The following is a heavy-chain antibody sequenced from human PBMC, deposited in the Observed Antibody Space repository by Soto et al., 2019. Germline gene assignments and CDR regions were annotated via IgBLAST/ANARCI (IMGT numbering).Heavy chain of an antibody. CDR3: AKDIRQLQPTQNAAFDI. CDR1: GFTFDDYA. Sequence: GGSLRLSCAASGFTFDDYAMHWVRQAPGKGLEWVSGISWNSGSIGYADSVKGRFTISRDNAKNSLYLQMNSLRAEDTALYYCAKDIRQLQPTQNAAFDIWGQGTMDTVSS. D-gene: IGHD6-6*01. V-gene: IGHV3-9*01. J-gene: IGHJ3*02. CDR2: ISWNSGSI.